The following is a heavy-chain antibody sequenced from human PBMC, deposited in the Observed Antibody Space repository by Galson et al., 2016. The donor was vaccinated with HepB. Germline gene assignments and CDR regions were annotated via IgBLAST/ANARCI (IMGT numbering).Heavy chain of an antibody. CDR3: ARSHSGVNRFDL. Sequence: SVKVSCKGPEYAFGHYYIHWVRQAPGQGLEWMGIVNPSGDSTDYAQKFTGRVTMTRDTSTDTAYMEVGSLRSEDTAVYFCARSHSGVNRFDLWGQGTMVTVSS. J-gene: IGHJ3*01. CDR1: EYAFGHYY. V-gene: IGHV1-46*01. CDR2: VNPSGDST. D-gene: IGHD1-26*01.